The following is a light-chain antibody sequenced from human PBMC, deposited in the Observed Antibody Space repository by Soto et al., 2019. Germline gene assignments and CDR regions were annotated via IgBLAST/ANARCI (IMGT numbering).Light chain of an antibody. V-gene: IGLV2-11*01. CDR3: CSYSGTYIFAVL. Sequence: QSALTQPRSVSGSPGQSVTISCTETSSDVGGYTFVSWYQQRPGKAPKLMIYDVSKRPSVVPDRFSGSKSGNTASLTISGLQAEAEADYYCCSYSGTYIFAVLFGGGTKVTVL. CDR2: DVS. CDR1: SSDVGGYTF. J-gene: IGLJ2*01.